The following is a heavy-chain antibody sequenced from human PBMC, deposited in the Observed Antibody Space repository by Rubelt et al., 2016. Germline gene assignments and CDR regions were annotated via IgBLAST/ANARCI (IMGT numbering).Heavy chain of an antibody. D-gene: IGHD1-26*01. CDR1: GESFSGHY. CDR2: ITHSGNT. Sequence: QVQLQQWGAGLLKPSETLSLTCAVYGESFSGHYWNWIRQPPGKGLEWIGEITHSGNTNYNPSLKSRVTISVDTSKNQFSLELGSVTAADTAVYYCAGEWELLGWGQGTLVTVSS. CDR3: AGEWELLG. V-gene: IGHV4-34*01. J-gene: IGHJ4*02.